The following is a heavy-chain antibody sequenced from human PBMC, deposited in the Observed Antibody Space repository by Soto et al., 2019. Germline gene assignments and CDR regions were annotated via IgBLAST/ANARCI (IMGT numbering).Heavy chain of an antibody. V-gene: IGHV3-53*04. Sequence: EVQLVESGGGLVQPGGSLRLSCVASGFSVSATKYMNWLRQAPDKGLEWVSVIYSGGTYYYADSVKGRFTIFRHDSKNTLYLQMDSLRPEDTAVYFCARANDLNAFDMWGQGTMVTVSS. CDR2: IYSGGTY. CDR3: ARANDLNAFDM. J-gene: IGHJ3*02. CDR1: GFSVSATKY.